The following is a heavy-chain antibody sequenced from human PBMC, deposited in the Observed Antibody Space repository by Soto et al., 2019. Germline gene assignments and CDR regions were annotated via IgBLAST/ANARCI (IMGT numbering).Heavy chain of an antibody. CDR3: AKSDDFWSVTPRRNYYYYGMDV. CDR2: ISYDGSNK. J-gene: IGHJ6*02. CDR1: GFTFSSYG. Sequence: GGSLRLSCAASGFTFSSYGMHWVRQAPGKGLEWVAVISYDGSNKYYADSVKGRFTISRDNSKNTLYPQMNSLRAEDTAVYYCAKSDDFWSVTPRRNYYYYGMDVWGQGTTVTVSS. V-gene: IGHV3-30*18. D-gene: IGHD3-3*01.